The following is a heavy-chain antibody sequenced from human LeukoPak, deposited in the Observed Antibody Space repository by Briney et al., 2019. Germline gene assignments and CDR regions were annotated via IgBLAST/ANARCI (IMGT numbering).Heavy chain of an antibody. Sequence: KAGGSLRLSCAASGFTFSSYSMNWVRQAPGKGLEWVSSISSSSSYIYYADSVKGRLTICRDNAKNSRYLQMNSLRAEDTAVYYCASSRNWGQGTLVTVSS. CDR2: ISSSSSYI. CDR1: GFTFSSYS. CDR3: ASSRN. J-gene: IGHJ4*02. V-gene: IGHV3-21*01.